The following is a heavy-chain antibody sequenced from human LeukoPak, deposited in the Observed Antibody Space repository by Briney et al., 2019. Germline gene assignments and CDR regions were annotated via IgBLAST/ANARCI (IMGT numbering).Heavy chain of an antibody. CDR2: ISGSGGST. CDR1: GFTFNSYA. CDR3: AKDPWLGFGELIY. Sequence: GGSLRLSCGASGFTFNSYAVSWVRQAPGKGLEWVSAISGSGGSTYYADSVKGRFTISRDNSKNTLYLQMNSLRAEDTAGYYFAKDPWLGFGELIYWGQGTLVTVSS. V-gene: IGHV3-23*01. J-gene: IGHJ4*02. D-gene: IGHD3-10*01.